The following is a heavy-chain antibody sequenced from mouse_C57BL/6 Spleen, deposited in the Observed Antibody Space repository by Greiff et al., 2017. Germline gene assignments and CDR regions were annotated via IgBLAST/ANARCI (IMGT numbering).Heavy chain of an antibody. CDR1: GYTFSSYT. CDR2: ISGGGGNT. D-gene: IGHD2-2*01. Sequence: EVKLVESGGGLVKPGGSLKLSCAASGYTFSSYTMSWVRQTPEKRLEWVATISGGGGNTYYPDSVKGRFTLSRDNAKNTLYLQMSSLSSEDTALYYCARHEGYGYYVGYWGKGTTLSVSS. CDR3: ARHEGYGYYVGY. V-gene: IGHV5-9*01. J-gene: IGHJ2*01.